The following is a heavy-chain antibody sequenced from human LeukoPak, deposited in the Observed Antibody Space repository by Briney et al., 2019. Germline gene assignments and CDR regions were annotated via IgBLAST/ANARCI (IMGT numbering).Heavy chain of an antibody. J-gene: IGHJ5*02. CDR3: ARGDYSGYDYNWFDP. V-gene: IGHV1-69*04. CDR2: IIPILGIA. CDR1: GGTFSSYA. D-gene: IGHD5-12*01. Sequence: GASVKVSCKASGGTFSSYAISWVRQAPGQGLEWMGRIIPILGIANYAQKFQGRVTITADKSTSTAYMELSSLRSEDTAVYYCARGDYSGYDYNWFDPWGQGTLVTVSS.